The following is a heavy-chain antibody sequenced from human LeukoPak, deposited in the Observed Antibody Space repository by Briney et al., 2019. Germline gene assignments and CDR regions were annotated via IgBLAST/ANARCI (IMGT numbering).Heavy chain of an antibody. D-gene: IGHD1-20*01. Sequence: GGSLRLSCAASGFTFSRSGMHWVRQAPGKGLEWVTFIGYDGSKIYYADPVKGRFAISRDNSKNTLYLQMNSLRAEDTAVYFCARRYNSYYFDYWGQGTLVTVSS. CDR3: ARRYNSYYFDY. V-gene: IGHV3-33*01. CDR1: GFTFSRSG. J-gene: IGHJ4*02. CDR2: IGYDGSKI.